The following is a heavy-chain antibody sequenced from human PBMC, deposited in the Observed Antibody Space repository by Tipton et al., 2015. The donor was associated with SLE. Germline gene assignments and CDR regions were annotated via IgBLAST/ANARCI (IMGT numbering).Heavy chain of an antibody. V-gene: IGHV4-39*07. D-gene: IGHD4-11*01. CDR2: IYYSGST. CDR3: ARRGSYMGPLQA. CDR1: GGSISSSSYY. J-gene: IGHJ5*02. Sequence: TLSLTCTVSGGSISSSSYYWGWIRQPPGKGLEWIGSIYYSGSTNYSPSLKSRVTISVDTSKNQFSLKLSSVTAADTAVYYCARRGSYMGPLQAWGQGTLVTVSS.